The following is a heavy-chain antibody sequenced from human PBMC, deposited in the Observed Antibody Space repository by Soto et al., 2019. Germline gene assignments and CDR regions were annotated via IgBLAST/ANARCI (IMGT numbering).Heavy chain of an antibody. Sequence: PGGSLRLSCAASGFTFSDYYMSWIRQAPGKGLEWVSYISSSSSYTNYADSVKGRFTISRDNAKNSLYLQMNNLRAEDTAVYYCERFASTASGSRDFDYLGQGSLVTVS. V-gene: IGHV3-11*06. D-gene: IGHD1-26*01. CDR2: ISSSSSYT. CDR3: ERFASTASGSRDFDY. J-gene: IGHJ4*02. CDR1: GFTFSDYY.